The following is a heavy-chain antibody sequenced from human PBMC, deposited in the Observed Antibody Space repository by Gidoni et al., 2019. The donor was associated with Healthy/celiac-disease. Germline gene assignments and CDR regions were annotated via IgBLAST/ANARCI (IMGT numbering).Heavy chain of an antibody. CDR2: IWYDGSNK. D-gene: IGHD3-10*01. V-gene: IGHV3-33*01. CDR1: GFTFRSYG. J-gene: IGHJ4*02. CDR3: ARDGRILWFGGPLGY. Sequence: QVPLVESGGGVVQPGRSLRLSCAASGFTFRSYGMHLVRQAPGKGLEWVAVIWYDGSNKYYADSVKGRFTISRDNSKNTLYLQMNSLRAEDTAVYYCARDGRILWFGGPLGYWGQGTLVTVSS.